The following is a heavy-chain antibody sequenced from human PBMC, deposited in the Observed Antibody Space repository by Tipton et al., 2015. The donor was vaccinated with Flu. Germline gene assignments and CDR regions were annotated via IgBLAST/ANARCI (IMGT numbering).Heavy chain of an antibody. CDR1: GYTFSNYA. J-gene: IGHJ4*02. Sequence: QSGAEVREPGASVKVSCKASGYTFSNYAFSWVRQAPGQELEWMGRISVYSGKADYVQKFQGRVTMTTDTSTSTAYMELSSLTSDDTAVYYCVRDHSSSSGYLDWWGQGTLVIVSS. D-gene: IGHD2-2*01. CDR2: ISVYSGKA. V-gene: IGHV1-18*01. CDR3: VRDHSSSSGYLDW.